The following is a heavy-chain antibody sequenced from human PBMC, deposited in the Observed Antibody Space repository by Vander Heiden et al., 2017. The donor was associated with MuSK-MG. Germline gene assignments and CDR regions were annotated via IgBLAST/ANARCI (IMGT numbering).Heavy chain of an antibody. CDR3: AKGLRRAVAGTGAFDI. CDR1: GFTFSSYA. V-gene: IGHV3-23*04. D-gene: IGHD6-19*01. CDR2: ISGSGGST. Sequence: EVQLVESGGGLVQPGGSLRLPCAASGFTFSSYAMSWVRQAPGKGLEWVSAISGSGGSTYYADSVKGRFTISRDNSKNTLYLQMNSLRAEETAVYYCAKGLRRAVAGTGAFDIWGQGTMVTVSS. J-gene: IGHJ3*02.